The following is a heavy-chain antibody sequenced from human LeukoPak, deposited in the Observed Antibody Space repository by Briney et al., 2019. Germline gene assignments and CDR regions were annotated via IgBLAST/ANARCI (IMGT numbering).Heavy chain of an antibody. Sequence: SETLSLTCAVYGGSFSGYYWSRIRQPPGKGLEWIGEINHSGSTNYNPSLKSRVTISVDTSKNQFSLKLSSVTAADTAVYYCARHPVVVTAYDAFDIWGQGTMVTVSS. V-gene: IGHV4-34*01. J-gene: IGHJ3*02. CDR3: ARHPVVVTAYDAFDI. CDR2: INHSGST. CDR1: GGSFSGYY. D-gene: IGHD2-21*02.